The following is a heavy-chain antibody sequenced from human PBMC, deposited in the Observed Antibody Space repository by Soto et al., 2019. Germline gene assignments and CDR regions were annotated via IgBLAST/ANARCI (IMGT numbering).Heavy chain of an antibody. D-gene: IGHD6-19*01. J-gene: IGHJ4*02. CDR2: ISFYSSNT. CDR1: GDTITNYG. CDR3: ASATSIAVAGKES. V-gene: IGHV1-18*01. Sequence: QVQLVQSGGEVRKPGASVKVSCKASGDTITNYGISWVRQAPGQGLEWTGWISFYSSNTKYAQNLQGRVTLTTDTSTSTAYLELRSLRSDDTAVYYCASATSIAVAGKESWGQGTLVTVSS.